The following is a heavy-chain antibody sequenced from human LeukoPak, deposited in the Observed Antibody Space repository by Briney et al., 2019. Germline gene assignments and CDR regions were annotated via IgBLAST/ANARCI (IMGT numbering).Heavy chain of an antibody. CDR1: GGSISSGRSY. Sequence: SETLSLTCTVSGGSISSGRSYWSWIRQPAGKGLEWIGRIYTSESTNYNPSLNSRVTISIDTSKNQFSLRLSSVTAADTAVCYCARGVGGATGWFDPWGQGTLVTVSS. D-gene: IGHD1-26*01. CDR3: ARGVGGATGWFDP. CDR2: IYTSEST. V-gene: IGHV4-61*02. J-gene: IGHJ5*02.